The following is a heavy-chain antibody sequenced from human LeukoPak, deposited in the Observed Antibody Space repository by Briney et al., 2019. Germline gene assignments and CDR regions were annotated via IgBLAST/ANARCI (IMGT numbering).Heavy chain of an antibody. CDR1: GYISTNYG. D-gene: IGHD2-2*01. V-gene: IGHV1-18*01. CDR2: ISPYNGNT. CDR3: ARGGVVPPASVNWFGP. J-gene: IGHJ5*02. Sequence: ASVKVSCKASGYISTNYGITWVRQAPGQGLEWVGWISPYNGNTNYAQKFQDRVTMTIDTSTTTAYLEMRSLRSDDTAVYYCARGGVVPPASVNWFGPWGQGTLVTVSS.